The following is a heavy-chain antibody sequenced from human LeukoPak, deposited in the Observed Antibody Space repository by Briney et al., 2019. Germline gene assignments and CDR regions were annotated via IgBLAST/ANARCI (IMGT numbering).Heavy chain of an antibody. CDR1: GGSISSGGYS. V-gene: IGHV4-30-2*01. CDR2: IYHSGST. J-gene: IGHJ3*02. Sequence: SQTLPLTCAVSGGSISSGGYSWSWIRQPPGKGLEWIGYIYHSGSTYYNPSLKSRVTISVDRSKNQFSLKLSSVTAADTAVYYCARVVGYRDAFDIWGQGTMVTVSS. CDR3: ARVVGYRDAFDI. D-gene: IGHD5-18*01.